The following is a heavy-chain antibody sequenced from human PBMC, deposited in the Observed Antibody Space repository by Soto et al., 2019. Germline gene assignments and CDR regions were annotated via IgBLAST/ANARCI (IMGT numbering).Heavy chain of an antibody. D-gene: IGHD3-3*01. J-gene: IGHJ6*02. V-gene: IGHV6-1*01. CDR1: GDSVSSNSAA. Sequence: QTLSLPCAISGDSVSSNSAAWHWIRQSPSRGLEWLGRTYYRSKWYNDYAVSVKSRITINPDTSKNQFSLQLNSVTPEDTAVYYCARSAWGGGAVIGYAMDVWGQGTTVTVSS. CDR2: TYYRSKWYN. CDR3: ARSAWGGGAVIGYAMDV.